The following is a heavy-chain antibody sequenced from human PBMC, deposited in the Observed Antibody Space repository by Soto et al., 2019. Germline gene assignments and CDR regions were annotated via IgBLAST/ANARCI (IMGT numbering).Heavy chain of an antibody. J-gene: IGHJ6*02. CDR2: LYSGGNT. CDR1: GLTVSSSY. D-gene: IGHD3-3*01. Sequence: GGSLRLSCAASGLTVSSSYMSWVRQAPGKGLEWVSILYSGGNTYYADSVKGRFIISRDNSKNTLYLQMNSLRAEDTAVYYCARDRYSYYDFWSGSLPYYYYGMDVWGQGTTVTVSS. V-gene: IGHV3-66*01. CDR3: ARDRYSYYDFWSGSLPYYYYGMDV.